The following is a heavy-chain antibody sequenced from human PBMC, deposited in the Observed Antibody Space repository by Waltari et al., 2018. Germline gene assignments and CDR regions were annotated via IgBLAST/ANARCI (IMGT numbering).Heavy chain of an antibody. Sequence: EVQLVESGGGLVHPGGSLRLSCAASGFTVSSNHMSWVRQAPGKGLEWVSLIDSAGSTYYADSVRVRFSISRDNSKNTLHLQMNSLRAEDTAMYYCARARDEDTAMVYFDHWGQGTLISVSS. D-gene: IGHD5-18*01. J-gene: IGHJ4*02. CDR1: GFTVSSNH. CDR3: ARARDEDTAMVYFDH. CDR2: IDSAGST. V-gene: IGHV3-66*02.